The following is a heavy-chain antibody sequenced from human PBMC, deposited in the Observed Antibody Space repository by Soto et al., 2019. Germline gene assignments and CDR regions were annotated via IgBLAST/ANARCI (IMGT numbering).Heavy chain of an antibody. V-gene: IGHV1-24*01. CDR1: GYTLTELS. Sequence: ASVKVSCKVSGYTLTELSMHWVRQAPGKELEWMGGFDPEDGETIYAQKFQGRVTMTEDTSTDTAYMELSSLRSEDTAVYYCATRVRYDFWSGSGLNWGQGTLVTVSS. J-gene: IGHJ4*02. CDR2: FDPEDGET. CDR3: ATRVRYDFWSGSGLN. D-gene: IGHD3-3*01.